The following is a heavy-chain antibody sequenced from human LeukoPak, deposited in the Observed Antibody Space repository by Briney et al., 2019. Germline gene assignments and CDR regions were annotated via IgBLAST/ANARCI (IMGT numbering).Heavy chain of an antibody. V-gene: IGHV3-7*01. D-gene: IGHD5-24*01. CDR1: GFTFSIYW. CDR2: IKQDGSEK. Sequence: GGSLRLSCAASGFTFSIYWMTWVRQAPGKGLGWVANIKQDGSEKYYVDSVKGRFTISRDNAKNSQYLQMNSLRAEDTAVYYCARGRDGYNYVYYYMDVWGKGTTVTVSS. CDR3: ARGRDGYNYVYYYMDV. J-gene: IGHJ6*03.